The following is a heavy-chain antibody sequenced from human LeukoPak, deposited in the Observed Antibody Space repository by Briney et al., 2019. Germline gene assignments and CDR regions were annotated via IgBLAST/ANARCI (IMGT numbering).Heavy chain of an antibody. CDR1: GFTFSSYA. J-gene: IGHJ3*02. V-gene: IGHV3-23*01. CDR3: AKAVGFFGYDSFDI. CDR2: ISSSAYTT. D-gene: IGHD6-25*01. Sequence: GGSLRLSCAASGFTFSSYAMSWVRKAPGKGLEWVSAISSSAYTTHYADSVKGRFTISRDNSKNTLYLQMNSLRAEDTAVYYCAKAVGFFGYDSFDIWGRGTMVTVSS.